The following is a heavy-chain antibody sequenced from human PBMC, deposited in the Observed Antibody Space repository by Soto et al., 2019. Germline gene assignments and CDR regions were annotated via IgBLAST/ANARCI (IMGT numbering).Heavy chain of an antibody. Sequence: ASVKVSCKASGYTFTSYGISWVRQAPGQGLEWMGWIIAYNGKTNYAQKLQGRVTMTTDTSTSTAYMELRSLRSDDTAVYYCARETIYCSSTSCFFDYWGQGTLVTVSS. CDR3: ARETIYCSSTSCFFDY. CDR2: IIAYNGKT. V-gene: IGHV1-18*01. J-gene: IGHJ4*02. CDR1: GYTFTSYG. D-gene: IGHD2-2*01.